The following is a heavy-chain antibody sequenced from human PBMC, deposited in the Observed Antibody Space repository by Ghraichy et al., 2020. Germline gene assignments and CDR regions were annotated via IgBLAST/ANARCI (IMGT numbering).Heavy chain of an antibody. Sequence: GGSLRLSCAASGFTFDDYAMHWVRQAPGKSLEWVSGISWNSGSIGYADSVKGRFTISRDNAKNSLYLQMNSLRAEDTALYYCAKDMHYGGNSGFDYWGQGTLVTVSS. CDR1: GFTFDDYA. CDR3: AKDMHYGGNSGFDY. V-gene: IGHV3-9*01. D-gene: IGHD4-23*01. J-gene: IGHJ4*02. CDR2: ISWNSGSI.